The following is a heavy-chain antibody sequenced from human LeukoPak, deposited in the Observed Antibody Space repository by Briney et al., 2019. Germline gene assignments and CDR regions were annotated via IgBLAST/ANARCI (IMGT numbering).Heavy chain of an antibody. V-gene: IGHV4-59*01. CDR3: MRGAGWLIDY. D-gene: IGHD3-16*01. CDR2: FYNSGRS. J-gene: IGHJ4*02. Sequence: SETLSLTCTVSDDSISDYYRGWIRQPPGKGLEWIGYFYNSGRSTYNPSLKSRVTISADTSKNHFSLKLNSVTTADTAVYYCMRGAGWLIDYWGQGILATVSS. CDR1: DDSISDYY.